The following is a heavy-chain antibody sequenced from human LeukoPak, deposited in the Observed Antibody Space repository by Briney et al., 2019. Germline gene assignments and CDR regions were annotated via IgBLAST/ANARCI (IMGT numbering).Heavy chain of an antibody. Sequence: ASVKVSCKASGDTFIRYGITWVRQAPGQGLEWMGWISTGNGNTNSGQKFQGRVTMTTDKSTGTAHMELRSLRAEDTAVYYCAKDGVPNRYFGRNYFDYWGQGTLVTVSS. D-gene: IGHD2-8*01. J-gene: IGHJ4*02. CDR3: AKDGVPNRYFGRNYFDY. V-gene: IGHV1-18*01. CDR1: GDTFIRYG. CDR2: ISTGNGNT.